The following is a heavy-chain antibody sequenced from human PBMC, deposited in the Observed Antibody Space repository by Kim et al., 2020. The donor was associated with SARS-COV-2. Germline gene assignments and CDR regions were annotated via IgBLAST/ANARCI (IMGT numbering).Heavy chain of an antibody. CDR2: IYYSGST. V-gene: IGHV4-59*01. CDR1: GGSISSYY. J-gene: IGHJ4*02. Sequence: SQTLSLSCTVSGGSISSYYWSWIRQPPGKGLEWIGYIYYSGSTNYNPSLKSRVTISVDTSKNQFSLKLSSVTAADTAVYYCARVRQSFDYWGQGTLVTVS. CDR3: ARVRQSFDY.